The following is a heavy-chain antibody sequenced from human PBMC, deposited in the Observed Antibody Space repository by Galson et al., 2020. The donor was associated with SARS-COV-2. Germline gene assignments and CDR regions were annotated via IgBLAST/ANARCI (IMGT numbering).Heavy chain of an antibody. CDR2: IKGDGSEL. Sequence: GGYLRLSCEASGFTLSNYWMSWVRQAPGKGLEWLGNIKGDGSELWYADSVKGRLTISRDNAKKSLYLEMNSLRVDDTAMYYCAREGNASLVGGAFEIWGQGTMVTVFS. D-gene: IGHD3-10*01. J-gene: IGHJ3*02. CDR1: GFTLSNYW. V-gene: IGHV3-7*01. CDR3: AREGNASLVGGAFEI.